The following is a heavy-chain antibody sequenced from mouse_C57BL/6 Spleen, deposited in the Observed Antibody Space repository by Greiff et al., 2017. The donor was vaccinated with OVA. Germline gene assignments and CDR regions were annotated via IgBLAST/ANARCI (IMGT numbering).Heavy chain of an antibody. CDR2: IVPENGDT. Sequence: EVQLQQSGAGLVRPGASVKLSCTASGFNIKDDYMPWVKQRPEQGLEWIGWIVPENGDTEYASKFQGKATITADTSSNTAYLQLSSLTSEDTAVYYCTLGYFTFAYWGQGTLVTVSA. J-gene: IGHJ3*01. CDR3: TLGYFTFAY. CDR1: GFNIKDDY. V-gene: IGHV14-4*01. D-gene: IGHD2-3*01.